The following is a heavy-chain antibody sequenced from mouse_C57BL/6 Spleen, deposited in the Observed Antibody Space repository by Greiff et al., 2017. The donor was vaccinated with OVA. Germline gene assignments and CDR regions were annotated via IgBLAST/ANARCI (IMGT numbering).Heavy chain of an antibody. Sequence: VKLQQSGPELVKPGASVKISCKASGYAFSSSWMNWVKQRPGKGLEWIGQIYPGDGDTNYNGKFKGKATLTADKSSSTAYMQLSSLTSEDSAVYFCARCDGYYDAMDYWGQGTSVTVSS. V-gene: IGHV1-82*01. CDR3: ARCDGYYDAMDY. J-gene: IGHJ4*01. CDR1: GYAFSSSW. D-gene: IGHD2-3*01. CDR2: IYPGDGDT.